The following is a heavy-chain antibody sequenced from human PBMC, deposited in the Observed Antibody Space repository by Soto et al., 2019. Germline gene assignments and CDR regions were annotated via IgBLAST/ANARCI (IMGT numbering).Heavy chain of an antibody. Sequence: GESLKISCKGSGYSFTSYWIGWVRQMPGKGLEWMGIIYPGDSDTRYSPSFQGQVTISADKSISTAYLQWSSLKASDTAMYYCATKIYCSGGSCYSVPTNRGDCRGAFGIWGHGAMVTVSS. V-gene: IGHV5-51*01. CDR1: GYSFTSYW. CDR2: IYPGDSDT. CDR3: ATKIYCSGGSCYSVPTNRGDCRGAFGI. J-gene: IGHJ3*02. D-gene: IGHD2-15*01.